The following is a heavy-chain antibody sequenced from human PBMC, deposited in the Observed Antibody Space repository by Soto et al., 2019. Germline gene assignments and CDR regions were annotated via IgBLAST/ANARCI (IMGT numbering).Heavy chain of an antibody. V-gene: IGHV3-30-3*01. CDR2: ISYDGSNK. J-gene: IGHJ4*02. CDR1: GFTFSSYA. CDR3: ARDLEVAGTGDY. Sequence: GGSLRLSCAASGFTFSSYAMSWVRQAPGKGLEWVAVISYDGSNKYYADSVKGRFTISRDNSKNTLYLQMNSLRAEDTAVYYCARDLEVAGTGDYWGQGTLVTVSS. D-gene: IGHD6-19*01.